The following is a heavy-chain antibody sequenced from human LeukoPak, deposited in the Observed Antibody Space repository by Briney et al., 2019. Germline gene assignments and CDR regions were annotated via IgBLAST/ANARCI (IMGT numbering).Heavy chain of an antibody. J-gene: IGHJ4*02. CDR3: AHAADLYSSSAIFDY. CDR2: ISYDESDK. CDR1: GFTFSNYG. Sequence: GGSLRLSCAASGFTFSNYGMHWVRQAPGKGLEWVAVISYDESDKYYADSVKGRFTISRDNSKNTLYLQMNSLRPEDTAVYYCAHAADLYSSSAIFDYWGQGTLVTVSS. D-gene: IGHD6-6*01. V-gene: IGHV3-30*03.